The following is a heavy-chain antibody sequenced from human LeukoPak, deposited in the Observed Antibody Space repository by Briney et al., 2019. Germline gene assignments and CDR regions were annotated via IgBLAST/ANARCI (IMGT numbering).Heavy chain of an antibody. CDR3: AREGLAKRATAGTGSFDV. CDR1: GGTFNSYA. CDR2: IIPIFDTA. D-gene: IGHD6-13*01. Sequence: SVKVSCKASGGTFNSYAISWVRQAPGQGLEWMGGIIPIFDTANYAQKFQGRVTITADESTSTAYMELSSLRSEDTAVYYRAREGLAKRATAGTGSFDVWGQGTMVTVSS. J-gene: IGHJ3*01. V-gene: IGHV1-69*01.